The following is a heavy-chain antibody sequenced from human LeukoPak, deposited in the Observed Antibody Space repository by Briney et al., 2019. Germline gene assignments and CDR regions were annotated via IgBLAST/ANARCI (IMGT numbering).Heavy chain of an antibody. CDR3: AREASIVGAPFDY. CDR2: IIPIFGTA. CDR1: GGTFSIYA. Sequence: SVKVSCKASGGTFSIYAISWVRQAPGQGLEWMGRIIPIFGTANYAQKFQGRVTITTDESTSTAYMELSSLRSEDTAVYYCAREASIVGAPFDYWGQGTLVTVSS. V-gene: IGHV1-69*05. J-gene: IGHJ4*02. D-gene: IGHD1-26*01.